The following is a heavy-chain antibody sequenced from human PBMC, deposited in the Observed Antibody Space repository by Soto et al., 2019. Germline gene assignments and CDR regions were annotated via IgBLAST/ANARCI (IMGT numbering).Heavy chain of an antibody. D-gene: IGHD6-6*01. V-gene: IGHV4-34*01. CDR3: ARGGRGSSSGFDY. J-gene: IGHJ4*02. Sequence: PSETLSLTCAVYGGSFSGRYWSWIRQPPGKGLEWIGEINHRGSTNYNPSLKSRVTISVDTSKNQFPLKLSSVTAADTAVYYCARGGRGSSSGFDYWGQGTLVTVSS. CDR1: GGSFSGRY. CDR2: INHRGST.